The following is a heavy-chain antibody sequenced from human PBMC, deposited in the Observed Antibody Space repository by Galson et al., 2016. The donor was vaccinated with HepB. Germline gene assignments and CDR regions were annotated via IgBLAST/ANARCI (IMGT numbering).Heavy chain of an antibody. CDR3: AKGASRSSSWNDH. V-gene: IGHV3-33*06. J-gene: IGHJ4*02. D-gene: IGHD6-13*01. CDR2: IWYDGSKR. Sequence: LEWVAVIWYDGSKRNYVESVKGRFTISRDNSKNTLYLEMNSLRVDDTAVYYCAKGASRSSSWNDHWGQGTLVTVSS.